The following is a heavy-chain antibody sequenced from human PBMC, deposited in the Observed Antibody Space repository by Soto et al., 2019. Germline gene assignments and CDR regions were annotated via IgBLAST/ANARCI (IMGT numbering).Heavy chain of an antibody. CDR1: GASISSGNW. V-gene: IGHV4-4*02. D-gene: IGHD3-16*01. CDR3: ARDGGGYLDY. J-gene: IGHJ4*02. CDR2: IYHRGIT. Sequence: QVQLQESGPGLVKPSETLSLTFSVSGASISSGNWWTWVRQPPGKGLEWIAEIYHRGITNYNPSLRRRLSISGDKSKNQFSLRLNSVTAADTAFDYCARDGGGYLDYWGQGTLVIVSS.